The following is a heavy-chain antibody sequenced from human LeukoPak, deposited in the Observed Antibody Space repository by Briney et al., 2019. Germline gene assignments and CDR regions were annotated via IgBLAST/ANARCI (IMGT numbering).Heavy chain of an antibody. CDR1: GGSFSGYY. CDR3: ARGRYSYGPQNYDYMDV. Sequence: PSETLSLTCAVDGGSFSGYYWNWVRQPPGKGREWIGEINHSGSTNYNTSLKSRFTISVDTSKNQFSLKLSSVAAADTAVYYCARGRYSYGPQNYDYMDVWGKGTTVTISS. V-gene: IGHV4-34*01. CDR2: INHSGST. J-gene: IGHJ6*03. D-gene: IGHD5-18*01.